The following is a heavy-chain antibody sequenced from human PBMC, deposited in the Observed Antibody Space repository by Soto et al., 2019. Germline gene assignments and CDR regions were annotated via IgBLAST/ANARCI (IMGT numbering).Heavy chain of an antibody. CDR2: IKSKTGGGTT. D-gene: IGHD2-21*02. CDR3: TTEDEGYCGGDCYSFDY. CDR1: GFTFSNAW. V-gene: IGHV3-15*07. J-gene: IGHJ4*02. Sequence: GGSLRLSCAASGFTFSNAWMNWVRQAPGKGLEWVGRIKSKTGGGTTDYAAPVKGSFTISREDSKYTLYLQINSLKNEDTAVYYCTTEDEGYCGGDCYSFDYWGQGTLVTVSS.